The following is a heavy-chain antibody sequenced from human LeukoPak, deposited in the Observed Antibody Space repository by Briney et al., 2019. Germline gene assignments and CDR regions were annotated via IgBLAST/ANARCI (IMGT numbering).Heavy chain of an antibody. CDR1: GFTFSSYW. V-gene: IGHV3-74*01. CDR2: INSDGSST. J-gene: IGHJ4*02. D-gene: IGHD1-26*01. Sequence: GGSLRLSCAASGFTFSSYWMHWVRQAPGKGLAWVSRINSDGSSTSYADSVKGRFTISRDNAKNTLYLQMNSLRAEDTAVYYCARDRRWELDYWGQGTLVTVSS. CDR3: ARDRRWELDY.